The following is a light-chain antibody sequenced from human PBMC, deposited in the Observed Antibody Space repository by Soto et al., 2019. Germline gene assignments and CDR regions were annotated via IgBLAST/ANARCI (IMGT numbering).Light chain of an antibody. V-gene: IGKV4-1*01. CDR2: WAS. J-gene: IGKJ1*01. CDR1: QSVLYSSNNKNY. CDR3: QQYYSSWT. Sequence: DIVMTQSPDSLAVSLGERATINCKSSQSVLYSSNNKNYLAWYQQNPGQPPKLLIYWASTRESGVPDRFSGSGSGTDFTLPISSLQAEDVAVYYCQQYYSSWTFGQGTKVEIK.